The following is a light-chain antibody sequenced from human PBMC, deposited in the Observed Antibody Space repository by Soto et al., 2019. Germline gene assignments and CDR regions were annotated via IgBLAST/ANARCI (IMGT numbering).Light chain of an antibody. V-gene: IGLV1-44*01. J-gene: IGLJ1*01. CDR1: NSNIASNT. CDR3: AAWDDTLKRYV. Sequence: QSCLTQPPSASYTPGQTVSISCSGSNSNIASNTVNCYQHLPGTAPKLLIYYNNQRPSGVPDRFSGSKSGTSASLAISGLQSEDESDYYCAAWDDTLKRYVFGTGTKVTVL. CDR2: YNN.